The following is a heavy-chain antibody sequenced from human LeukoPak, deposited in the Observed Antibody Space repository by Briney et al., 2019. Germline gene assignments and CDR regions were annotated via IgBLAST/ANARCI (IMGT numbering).Heavy chain of an antibody. CDR2: INHSGST. CDR1: GGSFSGYY. Sequence: SETLSLTCAVYGGSFSGYYWSWMRQPPGKGREGIGEINHSGSTDYNPSLKSRVTISVDTSKNQFSLKLSSVTAADTAVYYCARRGPNPLYYYYYYMDVWGKGTTVTVSS. CDR3: ARRGPNPLYYYYYYMDV. J-gene: IGHJ6*03. D-gene: IGHD1-14*01. V-gene: IGHV4-34*01.